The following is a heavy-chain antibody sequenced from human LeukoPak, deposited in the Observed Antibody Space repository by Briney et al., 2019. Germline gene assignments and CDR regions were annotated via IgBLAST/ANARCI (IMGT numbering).Heavy chain of an antibody. D-gene: IGHD2-15*01. J-gene: IGHJ4*02. CDR3: AKSVVVITFRFDD. Sequence: GGSLRLSCAASGFTFSSYSMNWVRQAPGKGLEWVSSISSSSSYIYYADSVKGRFTISRDNSKNMVYLQMNNLRADDTAAYYCAKSVVVITFRFDDWGQGALVTVSS. CDR1: GFTFSSYS. CDR2: ISSSSSYI. V-gene: IGHV3-21*04.